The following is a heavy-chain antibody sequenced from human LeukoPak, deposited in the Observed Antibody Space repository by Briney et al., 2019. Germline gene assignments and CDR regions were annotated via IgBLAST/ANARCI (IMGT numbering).Heavy chain of an antibody. CDR2: ISSSSSYT. V-gene: IGHV3-11*05. J-gene: IGHJ4*02. CDR1: GFTFSDYY. D-gene: IGHD3-10*01. CDR3: ARGVHYYGSGSYYSPFDY. Sequence: SGRSLRLSCAASGFTFSDYYMSWIRQAPGKGLEWVSYISSSSSYTNYADSVKGRFTISRDNAKNSLYLQMNSLRAEGTAVYYCARGVHYYGSGSYYSPFDYWGQGTLVTVSS.